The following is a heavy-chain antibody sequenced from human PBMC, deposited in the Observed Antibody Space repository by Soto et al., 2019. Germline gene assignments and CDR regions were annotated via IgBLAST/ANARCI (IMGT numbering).Heavy chain of an antibody. CDR3: ARRGVLYSSSWGAFDI. J-gene: IGHJ3*02. CDR1: GGTFSSYA. CDR2: IIPIFGTA. Sequence: ASVKVSCKASGGTFSSYAISWVRQAPGQRLEWMGGIIPIFGTANYAQKFQGRVTITADESTSTAYMELSSLRSEDTAVYYCARRGVLYSSSWGAFDIWGQGTMVTVSS. D-gene: IGHD6-6*01. V-gene: IGHV1-69*13.